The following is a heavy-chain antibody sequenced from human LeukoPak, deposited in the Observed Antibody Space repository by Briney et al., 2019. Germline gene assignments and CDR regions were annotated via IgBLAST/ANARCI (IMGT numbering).Heavy chain of an antibody. Sequence: PGGSLRLSCEGSGFNFGGYSMSWVRQAPGKGLEWVSGVLSGGGSTYYADAVKGRFTISRDNSRSTLYLQMNSLRAEDTAVYYCAKDAIYGDRYWEFDYWGQGTLVTVSS. V-gene: IGHV3-23*01. CDR3: AKDAIYGDRYWEFDY. CDR1: GFNFGGYS. D-gene: IGHD2-21*01. J-gene: IGHJ4*02. CDR2: VLSGGGST.